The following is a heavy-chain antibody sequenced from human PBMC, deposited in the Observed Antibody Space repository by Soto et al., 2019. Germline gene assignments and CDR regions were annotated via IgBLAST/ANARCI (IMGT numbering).Heavy chain of an antibody. CDR1: GYTFTDYW. CDR2: IFPDDSDT. D-gene: IGHD3-16*01. CDR3: FRGGVTSRTFDY. Sequence: GESLKISCNGSGYTFTDYWIGWVRQLPGKGLEWMGIIFPDDSDTRYSPSFQGHVTISVDKSISTAYVQWSSLKASDSAIYYCFRGGVTSRTFDYWGQGTLVTVSS. J-gene: IGHJ4*02. V-gene: IGHV5-51*01.